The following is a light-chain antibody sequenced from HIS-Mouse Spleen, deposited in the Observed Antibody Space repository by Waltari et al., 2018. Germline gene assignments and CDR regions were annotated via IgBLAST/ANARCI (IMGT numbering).Light chain of an antibody. CDR2: DDS. Sequence: SYLLTQPPSVSVAAGKTARITCGGNNIGSKSVHWYQQKPAQAPVLAVYDDSDRPSGIPERFSGSNSGNTATLTISRVEAGDEADYYCQVWDSSSDHVVFGGGTKLTVL. J-gene: IGLJ2*01. CDR1: NIGSKS. CDR3: QVWDSSSDHVV. V-gene: IGLV3-21*03.